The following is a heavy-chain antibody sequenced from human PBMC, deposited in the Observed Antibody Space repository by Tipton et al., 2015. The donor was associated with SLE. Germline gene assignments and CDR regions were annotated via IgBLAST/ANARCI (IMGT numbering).Heavy chain of an antibody. CDR2: SYYTWST. Sequence: TLSLTCTVSGGSISSSYWCWIRQSPGKGLEWIGYSYYTWSTYYNPSLKSRVTISIDTSKSHFSLKLTTVTATDTAVYYCVRQRLWSDYWGQGNLVTVSS. V-gene: IGHV4-59*08. CDR1: GGSISSSY. D-gene: IGHD2-21*01. J-gene: IGHJ4*02. CDR3: VRQRLWSDY.